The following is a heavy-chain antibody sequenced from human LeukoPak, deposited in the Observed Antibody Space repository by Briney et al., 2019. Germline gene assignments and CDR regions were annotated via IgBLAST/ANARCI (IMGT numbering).Heavy chain of an antibody. CDR1: GFTFNSYP. D-gene: IGHD5-24*01. Sequence: GSLRLSCAASGFTFNSYPMHWVRQAPGKGLGGVAYIRYDGSNKNYADSVKGRFTISRDNSRDTLYLHMNSLRAEDTAVYYCARDGYNGNHMDVWGKGTPVTISS. J-gene: IGHJ6*04. V-gene: IGHV3-30*02. CDR2: IRYDGSNK. CDR3: ARDGYNGNHMDV.